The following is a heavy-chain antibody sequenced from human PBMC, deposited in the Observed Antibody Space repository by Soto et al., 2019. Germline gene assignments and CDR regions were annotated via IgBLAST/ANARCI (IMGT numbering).Heavy chain of an antibody. CDR1: GGSISSGDYY. J-gene: IGHJ4*02. Sequence: SETLSLTCPVSGGSISSGDYYWSWIRQPPGKGLEWIGYIYYSGSTYYNPSLKSRVTISVDTSKNQFSLQLNSVTPEDTAVYYCAREGGDSSSWYFDYWGQGTLVT. D-gene: IGHD6-13*01. CDR2: IYYSGST. V-gene: IGHV4-30-4*01. CDR3: AREGGDSSSWYFDY.